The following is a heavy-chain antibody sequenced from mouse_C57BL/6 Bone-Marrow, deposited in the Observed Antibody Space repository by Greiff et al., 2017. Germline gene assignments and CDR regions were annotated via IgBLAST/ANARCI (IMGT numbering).Heavy chain of an antibody. V-gene: IGHV3-6*01. CDR3: ARGGYGSDGMDY. CDR2: ISYAGSN. J-gene: IGHJ4*01. Sequence: ESGPGLVKPSQSLSLTCSVSGYSITSGYYWNWIRQFPGNKLECVGYISYAGSNNYNPSLKNRIPLTPDTSTNPFFLKLKCVNTEDTAKYYCARGGYGSDGMDYWGQGTPVTVSA. CDR1: GYSITSGYY. D-gene: IGHD2-1*01.